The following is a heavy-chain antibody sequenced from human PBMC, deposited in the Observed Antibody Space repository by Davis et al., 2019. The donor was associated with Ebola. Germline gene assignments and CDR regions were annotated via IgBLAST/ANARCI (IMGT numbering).Heavy chain of an antibody. V-gene: IGHV3-7*03. CDR2: IKQDGSDK. CDR1: GFTFSNYW. J-gene: IGHJ4*02. CDR3: AKTRCATCHSPDS. Sequence: GESLKISCAASGFTFSNYWVNWVRQTPGKGLEWVASIKQDGSDKYYVDSVKGRFTISRDNSKNTLYVQVNSLRAEDTAIYYCAKTRCATCHSPDSWGQGTLVTVSS.